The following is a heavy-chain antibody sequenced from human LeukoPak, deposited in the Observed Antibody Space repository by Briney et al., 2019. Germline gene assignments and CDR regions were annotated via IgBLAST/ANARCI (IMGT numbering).Heavy chain of an antibody. CDR3: ARPAYGSGSYSGFDY. J-gene: IGHJ4*02. V-gene: IGHV4-39*01. D-gene: IGHD3-10*01. CDR1: GGSISSSTYY. Sequence: SETLSLTCTVSGGSISSSTYYWGWIRQPPGKGLEGIGSIYYSGSTYYNPSHKSRVTISEDTSKNQFSLKLSSVTAADTAVYYCARPAYGSGSYSGFDYWGQGTLVTVSS. CDR2: IYYSGST.